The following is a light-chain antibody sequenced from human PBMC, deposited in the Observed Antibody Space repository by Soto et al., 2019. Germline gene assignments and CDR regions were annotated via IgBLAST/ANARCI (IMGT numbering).Light chain of an antibody. CDR2: DTS. CDR3: QHRMNWPLT. J-gene: IGKJ5*01. Sequence: EIVLTQSPATLSLSPGERATLSCRASQGVSSYLAWYQQKPGQAPRLLIYDTSTRATGIPARFSGSGSGTEFTLTISSLQSEDFAVYYCQHRMNWPLTFGQGTRLEIK. CDR1: QGVSSY. V-gene: IGKV3-11*01.